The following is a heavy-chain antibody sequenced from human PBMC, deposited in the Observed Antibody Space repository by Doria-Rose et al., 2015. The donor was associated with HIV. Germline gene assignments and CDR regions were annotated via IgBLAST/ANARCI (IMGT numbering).Heavy chain of an antibody. Sequence: ESGPVLVKPTETLTLTCTVSGVSLSSPGMGVSWIRQPPGKALEWLANISSDDERSNKTSLKSSLTISRGTSKSKVVLPMTDMDPVDTATYYCARIKSSRWYHKYYFDFWGQGTLVIVSA. CDR1: GVSLSSPGMG. J-gene: IGHJ4*02. CDR2: ISSDDER. D-gene: IGHD6-13*01. CDR3: ARIKSSRWYHKYYFDF. V-gene: IGHV2-26*01.